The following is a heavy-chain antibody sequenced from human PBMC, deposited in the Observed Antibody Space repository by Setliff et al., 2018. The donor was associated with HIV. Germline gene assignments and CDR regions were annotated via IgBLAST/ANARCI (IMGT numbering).Heavy chain of an antibody. CDR3: ARTDYGGNSGGNYFDY. J-gene: IGHJ4*02. Sequence: VASVKVSCKASGYTFTTYDITWVRQAPGQGLEWLGWISPYNGHTNFAQKFQGRVTMTTDTVTSTAYMEVRSLRSDDTAVYYCARTDYGGNSGGNYFDYWGQGSLVTVSS. CDR1: GYTFTTYD. D-gene: IGHD4-17*01. CDR2: ISPYNGHT. V-gene: IGHV1-18*01.